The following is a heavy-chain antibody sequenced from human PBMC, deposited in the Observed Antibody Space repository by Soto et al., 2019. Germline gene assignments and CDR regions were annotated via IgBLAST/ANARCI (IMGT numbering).Heavy chain of an antibody. Sequence: QVQLVQSGAEVKKPGSSVKVSCKASGGTFSSYAISWVRQAPGQGLEWMGGIIPIFGTATYAQKFQGRVTITADESTSTAYMELSSLRSEDTAVYYCASPNDYGGPEYFQHWGQGTLVTVSA. CDR3: ASPNDYGGPEYFQH. CDR1: GGTFSSYA. CDR2: IIPIFGTA. J-gene: IGHJ1*01. D-gene: IGHD4-17*01. V-gene: IGHV1-69*12.